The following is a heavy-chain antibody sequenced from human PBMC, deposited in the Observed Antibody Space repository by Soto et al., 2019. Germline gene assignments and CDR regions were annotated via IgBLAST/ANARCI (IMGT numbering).Heavy chain of an antibody. V-gene: IGHV3-30*18. CDR1: GFTFSSYG. D-gene: IGHD2-2*01. CDR2: ISYDGSNK. CDR3: AKDLACSSTSGYAYYYDYMDV. Sequence: QVQLVESGGGVVQPGRSLRLSCAASGFTFSSYGMHWVRQAPGKGLEWVAVISYDGSNKYYADSVKGRFTISRDNSKNTLYLKMNSLRAGDTAVYYCAKDLACSSTSGYAYYYDYMDVWGKGTTVTVSS. J-gene: IGHJ6*03.